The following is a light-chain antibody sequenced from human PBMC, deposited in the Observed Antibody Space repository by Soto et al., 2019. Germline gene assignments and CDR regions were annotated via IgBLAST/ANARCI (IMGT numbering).Light chain of an antibody. V-gene: IGKV1-8*01. Sequence: AIRMTQSPSSFSASTGDRVTITCRASQGISSYLAWYQKKPGKAPKLLIYAASTLQRGVPSRFSGSGSGTDFTLTISCLQSEDFATYYCQQYYSYPWTFGQGTQVEIK. J-gene: IGKJ1*01. CDR3: QQYYSYPWT. CDR2: AAS. CDR1: QGISSY.